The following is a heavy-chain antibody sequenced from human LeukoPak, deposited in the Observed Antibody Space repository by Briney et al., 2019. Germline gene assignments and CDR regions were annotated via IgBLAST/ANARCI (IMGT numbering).Heavy chain of an antibody. D-gene: IGHD4-17*01. CDR1: GYTLTELS. CDR3: ARDGMRGDFISYFDY. Sequence: ASVKVSCKVSGYTLTELSMHWVRQAPGKGLEWMGGFDPEDGETIYAQKFQGRVTMTEDTSTDTAYMELSSLRTEDTAVYYCARDGMRGDFISYFDYWGQGTLIPVSS. V-gene: IGHV1-24*01. CDR2: FDPEDGET. J-gene: IGHJ4*02.